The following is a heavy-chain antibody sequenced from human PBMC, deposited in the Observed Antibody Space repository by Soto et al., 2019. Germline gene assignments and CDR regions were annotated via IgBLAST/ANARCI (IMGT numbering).Heavy chain of an antibody. CDR2: ISSNSAYI. CDR3: AKSRATIGSHDDWFDS. V-gene: IGHV3-21*01. J-gene: IGHJ5*01. D-gene: IGHD1-26*01. CDR1: GFTFSSYS. Sequence: EVQLVESGGGLVKPGGSLRLSCAASGFTFSSYSMNWVRQAPGKGLEWVSSISSNSAYIYDADSVKGRLTISRDNAKNSLYLQMNSLRAEDTAVYYCAKSRATIGSHDDWFDSWGQGTLVIVSS.